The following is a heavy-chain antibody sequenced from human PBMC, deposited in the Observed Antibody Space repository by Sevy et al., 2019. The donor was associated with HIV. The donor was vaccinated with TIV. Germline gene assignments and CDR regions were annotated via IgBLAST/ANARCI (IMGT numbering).Heavy chain of an antibody. CDR2: IYPGDSDT. CDR1: GYSCTSYW. V-gene: IGHV5-51*01. Sequence: GESLKISCKGSGYSCTSYWIGWVRQMPGKGLEWMGIIYPGDSDTRYSPSFQGQVTISADKSISTAYLQWSSLKASDTAMYYCARHWPGEDIVVEVAALAFDMWGQGTMVTVSS. J-gene: IGHJ3*02. CDR3: ARHWPGEDIVVEVAALAFDM. D-gene: IGHD2-15*01.